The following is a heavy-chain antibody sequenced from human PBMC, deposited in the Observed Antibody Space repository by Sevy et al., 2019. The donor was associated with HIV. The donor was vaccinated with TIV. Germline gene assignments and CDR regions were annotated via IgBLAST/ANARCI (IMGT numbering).Heavy chain of an antibody. Sequence: SLKISCAASGFTFDDNAMHWVRQAPGKGLKWVSGISWNSVSMGYADSVKGRFTISRDNAKNSLYLQMNSLRAEDTALYYCAKDLRLRGARLSGVVLDYWGQGTLVTVSS. D-gene: IGHD5-12*01. CDR3: AKDLRLRGARLSGVVLDY. CDR2: ISWNSVSM. CDR1: GFTFDDNA. V-gene: IGHV3-9*01. J-gene: IGHJ4*02.